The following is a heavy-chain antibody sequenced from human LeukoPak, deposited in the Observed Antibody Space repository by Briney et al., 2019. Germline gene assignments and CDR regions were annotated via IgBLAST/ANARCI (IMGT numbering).Heavy chain of an antibody. CDR2: ISYDGSNK. V-gene: IGHV3-30*18. J-gene: IGHJ4*02. Sequence: PGGSLRLSCAASGFTFSSYGMHWVRQAPGKGLEWVAVISYDGSNKYYADSVKGRFTISRDNSKNTLYLQMNSPRAEDTAVYYCAKSLTAIDDYWGQGTLVTVSS. D-gene: IGHD2-21*02. CDR3: AKSLTAIDDY. CDR1: GFTFSSYG.